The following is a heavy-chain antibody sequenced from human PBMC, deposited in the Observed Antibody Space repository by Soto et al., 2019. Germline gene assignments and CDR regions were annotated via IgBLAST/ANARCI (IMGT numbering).Heavy chain of an antibody. V-gene: IGHV4-31*03. CDR3: ARGGGYCSSTSCYYLGNWFVP. J-gene: IGHJ5*02. Sequence: QVQLQESGPGLVKPSQTLSLTCTVSGGSISSGGYYWSWIRQHPGKGLEWIGYIYYSGSTYYNPSITSRVTISVDTSKNQFSLKLRSVTAADTAVYYSARGGGYCSSTSCYYLGNWFVPWGQGTLVTVSS. D-gene: IGHD2-2*01. CDR2: IYYSGST. CDR1: GGSISSGGYY.